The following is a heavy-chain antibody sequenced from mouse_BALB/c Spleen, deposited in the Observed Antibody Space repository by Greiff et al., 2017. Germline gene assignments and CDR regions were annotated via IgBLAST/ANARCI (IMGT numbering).Heavy chain of an antibody. J-gene: IGHJ4*01. Sequence: EVKLQESGPGLVKPSQSLSLTCSVTGYSITSGYYWNWIRQFPGNKLEWMGYISYDGSNNYNPSLKNRISITRDTSKNQFFLKLNSVTTEDTATYYCARDFPLLRHGAMDYWGQGTSVTVSS. CDR3: ARDFPLLRHGAMDY. V-gene: IGHV3-6*02. CDR2: ISYDGSN. CDR1: GYSITSGYY. D-gene: IGHD1-2*01.